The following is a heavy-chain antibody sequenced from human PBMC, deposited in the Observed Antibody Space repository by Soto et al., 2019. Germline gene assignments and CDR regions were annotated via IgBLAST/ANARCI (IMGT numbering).Heavy chain of an antibody. CDR2: MNPNSGNT. Sequence: ASVKVSCKASGYTFTSYDINWVRQATGQGLEWMGWMNPNSGNTGYAQKFQRRVTMTRNTSISTAYMELSSLRSEDTAVYYCARLYCSSTSCYRDYWGQGTLVTVSS. D-gene: IGHD2-2*01. J-gene: IGHJ4*02. CDR3: ARLYCSSTSCYRDY. V-gene: IGHV1-8*01. CDR1: GYTFTSYD.